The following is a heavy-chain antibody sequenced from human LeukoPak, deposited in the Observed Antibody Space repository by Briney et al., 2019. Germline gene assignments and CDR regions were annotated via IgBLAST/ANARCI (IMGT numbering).Heavy chain of an antibody. V-gene: IGHV1-46*01. Sequence: GASVKVSCKASGYTFTSYYMHWVRQAPGQGLEWMGIINPSGGSTSYAQKFQGRVTMTRDTSTSTVYMELSSLRSEDTAVYYCARTGEYYDFWSGYYNCWGQGTLVTVSS. CDR1: GYTFTSYY. D-gene: IGHD3-3*01. J-gene: IGHJ4*02. CDR3: ARTGEYYDFWSGYYNC. CDR2: INPSGGST.